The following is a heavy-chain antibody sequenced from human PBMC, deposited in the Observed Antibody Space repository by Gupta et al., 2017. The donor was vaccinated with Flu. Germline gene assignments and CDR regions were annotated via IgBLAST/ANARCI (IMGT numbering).Heavy chain of an antibody. D-gene: IGHD1-26*01. Sequence: EVQLVESGGGLVQPGGSLRLSCAASGFTVSSNYMSWVRQAPGKGLEWVSVIYSGGSTYYADSVKGRFTISRDNSKNTLYLQMNSLRAEDTAVYYCARAALVGATRWYFDYWGQGTLVTVSS. J-gene: IGHJ4*02. CDR2: IYSGGST. V-gene: IGHV3-66*02. CDR3: ARAALVGATRWYFDY. CDR1: GFTVSSNY.